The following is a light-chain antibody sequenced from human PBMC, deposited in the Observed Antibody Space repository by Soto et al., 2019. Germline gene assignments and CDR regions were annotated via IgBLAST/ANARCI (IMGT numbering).Light chain of an antibody. CDR2: DVS. V-gene: IGLV2-14*01. CDR1: SSDVGGYNH. Sequence: QSVLTQPASVSGSPGQSITISCTGSSSDVGGYNHVSWYQQHPGKAPKLMIFDVSNRPSGVSSRFSGSKSGNTASPTISGLQAEDEADYYCSSYTGSSTTRVVFGGGTKLTVL. J-gene: IGLJ3*02. CDR3: SSYTGSSTTRVV.